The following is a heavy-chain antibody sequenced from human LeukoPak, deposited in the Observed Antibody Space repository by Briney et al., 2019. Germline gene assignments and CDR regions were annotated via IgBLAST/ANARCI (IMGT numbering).Heavy chain of an antibody. CDR2: ITSGGYTT. CDR1: GFTLNNYA. J-gene: IGHJ4*02. D-gene: IGHD3-10*01. V-gene: IGHV3-48*03. CDR3: AREGSSYAPSEPFYFDY. Sequence: GGSLRLSCAASGFTLNNYAMSWVRQAPGKGLEWVSYITSGGYTTRYAASVKGRFTISRDNAKNSLYLQMNSLKAEDTAVYYCAREGSSYAPSEPFYFDYWGQGTLVTVSS.